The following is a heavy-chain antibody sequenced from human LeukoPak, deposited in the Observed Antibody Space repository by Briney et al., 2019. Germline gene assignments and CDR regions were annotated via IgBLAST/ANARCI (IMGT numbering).Heavy chain of an antibody. Sequence: SGTLSLTCTVSGGSISSSSYYWGWIRQPPGKGLEWIGSIYYSGSTYYNPSLKSRVTISVDTSKNQFSLKLSSVTAADTAVYYCARVGIGHSRFDYWGQGTLVTVSS. V-gene: IGHV4-39*07. CDR3: ARVGIGHSRFDY. J-gene: IGHJ4*02. D-gene: IGHD1-14*01. CDR2: IYYSGST. CDR1: GGSISSSSYY.